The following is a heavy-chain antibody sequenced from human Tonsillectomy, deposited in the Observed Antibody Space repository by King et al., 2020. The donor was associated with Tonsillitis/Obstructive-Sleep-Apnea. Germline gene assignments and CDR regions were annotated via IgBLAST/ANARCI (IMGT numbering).Heavy chain of an antibody. J-gene: IGHJ5*02. CDR1: GFTVSSNY. D-gene: IGHD3-3*01. CDR2: IYISGNT. Sequence: VQLVESGGGLVQPGGSLRLSCAASGFTVSSNYMSWVRQAPGKGLEWISVIYISGNTYYADSVKGRFTISRDNSKNTLSLQMNSLRVEDTAVYYCAGGAILGPCPCAWGQGTLVTVSS. V-gene: IGHV3-66*01. CDR3: AGGAILGPCPCA.